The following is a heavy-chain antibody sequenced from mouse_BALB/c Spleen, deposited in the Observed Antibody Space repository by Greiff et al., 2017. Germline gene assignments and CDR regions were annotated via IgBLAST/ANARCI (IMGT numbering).Heavy chain of an antibody. J-gene: IGHJ2*01. D-gene: IGHD1-1*01. CDR2: IWSGGST. Sequence: VQLVESGPGLVQPSQSLSLTCTVSGFSLTSFGVHWVRQSPGKGLEWLGVIWSGGSTDYNAAFISRLSISKDNSTSHVFFKMNSLQANDTAIYYCARNSQGADISTGVGDYFDYWGQGTTLTVSS. V-gene: IGHV2-2*02. CDR1: GFSLTSFG. CDR3: ARNSQGADISTGVGDYFDY.